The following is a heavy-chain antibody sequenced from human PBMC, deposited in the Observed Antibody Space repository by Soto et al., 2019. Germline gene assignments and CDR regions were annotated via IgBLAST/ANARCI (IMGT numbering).Heavy chain of an antibody. J-gene: IGHJ4*02. CDR3: AEYSSSWYFGC. CDR1: GFTFSSYA. Sequence: GGSLRLSGAASGFTFSSYAMSWVRQAPGKGLEWVSSISGSGGSTNYADSVKGRFSISRDNSKNTLYLQMNSLKAEDTAVYYCAEYSSSWYFGCWGQGTQVTVSS. D-gene: IGHD6-13*01. V-gene: IGHV3-23*01. CDR2: ISGSGGST.